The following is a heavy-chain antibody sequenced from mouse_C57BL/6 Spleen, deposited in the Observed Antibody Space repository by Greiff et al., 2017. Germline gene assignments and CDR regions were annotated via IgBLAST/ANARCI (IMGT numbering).Heavy chain of an antibody. J-gene: IGHJ4*01. Sequence: QVQLQQPGAELVKPGASVKLSCKASGYTFTSYWMHWVKQRPGRGLEWLGRIDPNSGGTKYNEKFKSKATLTVDKPSSTAYMQLSSLTSEDSAVYYCARWISGEGYYYAMDYWGQGTSVTVSS. D-gene: IGHD3-1*01. CDR1: GYTFTSYW. V-gene: IGHV1-72*01. CDR3: ARWISGEGYYYAMDY. CDR2: IDPNSGGT.